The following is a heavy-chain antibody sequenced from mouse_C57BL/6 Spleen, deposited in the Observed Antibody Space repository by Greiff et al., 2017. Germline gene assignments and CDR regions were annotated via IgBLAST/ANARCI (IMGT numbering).Heavy chain of an antibody. CDR2: IYPGSGST. D-gene: IGHD2-4*01. CDR3: ASEVYDYGAWFAY. V-gene: IGHV1-55*01. CDR1: GYTFTSYW. Sequence: QVQLQQSGAELVKPGASVKMSCKASGYTFTSYWITWVKQRPGQGLEWIGDIYPGSGSTNYNEKFKSKATLTVDTSSSTAYMQLSSLTSEDSAVYYCASEVYDYGAWFAYWGQGTLVTVSA. J-gene: IGHJ3*01.